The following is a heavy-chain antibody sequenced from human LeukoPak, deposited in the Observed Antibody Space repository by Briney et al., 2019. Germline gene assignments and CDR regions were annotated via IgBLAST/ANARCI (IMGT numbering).Heavy chain of an antibody. CDR2: ISSSGSNT. Sequence: GGSPRLSCAVSGFTFSGAAMSWVRQAPGKGLEWVSLISSSGSNTYYADSVKGRFTISRDDSKNTLCPQMNSLRAEDTAVYYCAKDIQLTYWGQGALVTVSS. J-gene: IGHJ4*02. V-gene: IGHV3-23*01. CDR1: GFTFSGAA. CDR3: AKDIQLTY. D-gene: IGHD2-2*01.